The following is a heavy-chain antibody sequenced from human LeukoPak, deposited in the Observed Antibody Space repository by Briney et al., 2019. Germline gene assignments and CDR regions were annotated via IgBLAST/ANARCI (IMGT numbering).Heavy chain of an antibody. CDR1: GFTLNTHW. CDR3: ATSEGY. J-gene: IGHJ4*02. CDR2: IKQDGRDT. Sequence: QPGGSLRLSCAASGFTLNTHWMSWVRQAPGKGLEWVANIKQDGRDTYYVDSVKGRFTISRDNAKNSLNLQMNSLRAEDTAMYYCATSEGYWGQETLVTVSS. V-gene: IGHV3-7*03.